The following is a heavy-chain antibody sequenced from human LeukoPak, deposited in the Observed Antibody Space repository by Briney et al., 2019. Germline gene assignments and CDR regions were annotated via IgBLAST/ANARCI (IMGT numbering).Heavy chain of an antibody. CDR3: AKDHDSLPSDY. Sequence: GGSLRLSCAASGFTFSSYGMHWVRQAPGKGLEWVAVISYDGSNKYYADSVKGRFTISRDNSKNTLYLQMNSLRAEDTAVYYCAKDHDSLPSDYWGQGTLVTVSS. D-gene: IGHD5-18*01. V-gene: IGHV3-30*18. CDR2: ISYDGSNK. J-gene: IGHJ4*02. CDR1: GFTFSSYG.